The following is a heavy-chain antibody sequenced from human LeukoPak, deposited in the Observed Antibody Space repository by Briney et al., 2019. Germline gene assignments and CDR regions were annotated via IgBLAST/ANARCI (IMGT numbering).Heavy chain of an antibody. V-gene: IGHV3-21*01. CDR3: ARARGWYGGFDI. D-gene: IGHD6-19*01. Sequence: GGSLRLSCAASGFTFRSYSMNWVRQAPGKGLEWVSSISTSRSYIYYADSVKGRFTISRDNAKNSLYLQMNSLRAEDTAVYYCARARGWYGGFDIWGQGTMVTVSS. J-gene: IGHJ3*02. CDR1: GFTFRSYS. CDR2: ISTSRSYI.